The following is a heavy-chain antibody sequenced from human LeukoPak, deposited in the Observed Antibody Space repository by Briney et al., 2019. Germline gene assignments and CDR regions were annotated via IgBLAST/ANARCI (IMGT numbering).Heavy chain of an antibody. CDR1: GFTFSSYG. CDR3: AKDGGPFDYYGSGSYYYYYYMDV. V-gene: IGHV3-23*01. J-gene: IGHJ6*03. Sequence: PGGSLRLSCAASGFTFSSYGMSWVRQAPGKGLEWVSAISGSGGSTYYADSVKGRFTISRDNSKNTLYLQMNSLRAEDTAVYYCAKDGGPFDYYGSGSYYYYYYMDVWGKGTTVTISS. D-gene: IGHD3-10*01. CDR2: ISGSGGST.